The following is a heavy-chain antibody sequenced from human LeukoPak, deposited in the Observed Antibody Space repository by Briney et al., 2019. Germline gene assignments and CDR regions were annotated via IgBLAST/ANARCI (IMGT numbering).Heavy chain of an antibody. CDR2: IYHSGST. CDR3: AIISGYSYGTPYFDY. V-gene: IGHV4-30-2*01. Sequence: PSQTLSLTCAVSGGSISSGGYSWSWIRQPPGKGLEWIGYIYHSGSTNYNPSLKSRVTISVDKSKNQFSLKLSSVTAADTAVYYCAIISGYSYGTPYFDYWGQGTLVTVSS. D-gene: IGHD5-18*01. J-gene: IGHJ4*02. CDR1: GGSISSGGYS.